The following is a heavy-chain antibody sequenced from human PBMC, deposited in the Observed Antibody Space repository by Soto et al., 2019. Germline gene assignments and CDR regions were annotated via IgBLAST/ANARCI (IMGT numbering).Heavy chain of an antibody. V-gene: IGHV1-3*01. D-gene: IGHD1-26*01. J-gene: IGHJ5*02. CDR2: INAGSGSA. CDR1: GYSFTNSA. CDR3: ARDHSGSYLPFFEP. Sequence: ASVKVSCKASGYSFTNSAIHWLRQAPGQRLEWMGWINAGSGSAKYSQKFQGRVTITRDTSASTAYMELSSLKSEDTAMYYCARDHSGSYLPFFEPWGQGTXVTVSS.